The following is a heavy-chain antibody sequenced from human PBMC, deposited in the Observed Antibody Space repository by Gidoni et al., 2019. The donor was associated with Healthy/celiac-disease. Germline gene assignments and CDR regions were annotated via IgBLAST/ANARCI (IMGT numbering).Heavy chain of an antibody. CDR2: IYPGDSDT. V-gene: IGHV5-51*01. CDR1: GYSFTSYW. CDR3: ARPRRDYGDLEAFDI. D-gene: IGHD4-17*01. Sequence: VQLVQSGAEVKKPGESLQISCKGSGYSFTSYWIGWVRQMPGKGLEWMGIIYPGDSDTRYSPSFQGQVTISADKSISTAYLQWSSLKASDTAMYYCARPRRDYGDLEAFDIWGQGTMVTVSS. J-gene: IGHJ3*02.